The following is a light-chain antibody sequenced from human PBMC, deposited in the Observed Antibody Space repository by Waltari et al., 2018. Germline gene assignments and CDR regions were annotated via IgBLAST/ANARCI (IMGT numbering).Light chain of an antibody. V-gene: IGKV1-9*01. CDR3: QQLNSYLP. CDR1: QVIANF. Sequence: QLPQSPSSLSASVGDRVTITCRASQVIANFLAWYQQKPGQAPKLLIYGASTLQTGVPSRFSGSGFGTDFSLTISSLQPEDFATYYCQQLNSYLPFGGGTKVEIK. J-gene: IGKJ4*01. CDR2: GAS.